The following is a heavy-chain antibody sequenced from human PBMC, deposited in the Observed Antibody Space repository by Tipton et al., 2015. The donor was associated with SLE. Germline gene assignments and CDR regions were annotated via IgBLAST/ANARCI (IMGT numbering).Heavy chain of an antibody. D-gene: IGHD2-2*01. CDR1: GGSISSSSYY. CDR3: ARVVPGSHFDY. V-gene: IGHV4-39*07. J-gene: IGHJ4*02. Sequence: TLSLTCTVSGGSISSSSYYWGWIRQPPGKGLEWIGQINHSGITHFNPSLKSRVTISVDTSKNRFSLKLSSVTAADTAVYYCARVVPGSHFDYWGQGTLVTVSS. CDR2: INHSGIT.